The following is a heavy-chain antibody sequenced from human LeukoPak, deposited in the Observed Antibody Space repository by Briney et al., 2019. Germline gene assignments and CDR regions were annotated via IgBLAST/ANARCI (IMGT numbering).Heavy chain of an antibody. CDR2: IYYSGST. J-gene: IGHJ5*02. V-gene: IGHV4-59*01. CDR1: GGSISSYY. Sequence: SETLFLTCTVSGGSISSYYWSWIRQPPGKGLEWIGYIYYSGSTNYNPSLKSRVTISVDTSKNQFSLKLSSVTAADTAVYYCARRRVTPGWFDPWGQGTLVTVSS. CDR3: ARRRVTPGWFDP. D-gene: IGHD4-23*01.